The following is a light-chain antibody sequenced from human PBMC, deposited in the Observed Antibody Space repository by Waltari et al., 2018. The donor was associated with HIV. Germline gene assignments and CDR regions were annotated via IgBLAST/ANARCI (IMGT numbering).Light chain of an antibody. CDR3: SSYTSSSTRV. Sequence: QSALTQPASVSGSPGQSITISCTGTSSDVGGYNYVSWYQQHPGKAPKLMIYEVSNRPSRVSNRFSGSKSGNTASLTISGLQAEDEADYYCSSYTSSSTRVFGGGTNLTVL. V-gene: IGLV2-14*01. J-gene: IGLJ3*02. CDR1: SSDVGGYNY. CDR2: EVS.